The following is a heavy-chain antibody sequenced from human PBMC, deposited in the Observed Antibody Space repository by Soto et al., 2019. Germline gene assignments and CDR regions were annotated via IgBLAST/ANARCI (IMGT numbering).Heavy chain of an antibody. CDR1: GGSFSDYY. CDR2: INHTGST. D-gene: IGHD3-22*01. CDR3: ATYFFGAGNYNSNDY. J-gene: IGHJ4*02. Sequence: SETLSLTCAVYGGSFSDYYWHWIRQSPGKGLEWIGEINHTGSTKYNPSLKSRVTISVDMSKNQFSLKLSSVTAADTAVYYCATYFFGAGNYNSNDYWGQGTLVTVSS. V-gene: IGHV4-34*01.